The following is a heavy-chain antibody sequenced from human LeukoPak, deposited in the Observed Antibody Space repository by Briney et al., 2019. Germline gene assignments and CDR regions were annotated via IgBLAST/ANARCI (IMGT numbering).Heavy chain of an antibody. D-gene: IGHD4-11*01. CDR1: GGTFSSYA. CDR2: IIPIFGTA. CDR3: ARQTTVTTGFDP. V-gene: IGHV1-69*05. Sequence: ASVKVSCKASGGTFSSYAISWVRQAPGQGIEWMGRIIPIFGTANYAQKFQGRVTITTDESTSTAYMELSSLRSEATAVYYCARQTTVTTGFDPWGQGTLVTVSS. J-gene: IGHJ5*02.